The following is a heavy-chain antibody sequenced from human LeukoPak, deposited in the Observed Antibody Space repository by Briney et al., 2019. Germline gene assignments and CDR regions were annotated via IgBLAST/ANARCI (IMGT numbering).Heavy chain of an antibody. Sequence: SETLSLTCTVSGGSISNAYWSWIRQPPGRGLEWIGYIYPSGSTNYHPSLKSRVTISVDMSRNHFALNLSSVTAADTAVYYCAKSYFDYSTYYSYYFNLWGQGALVTVSS. CDR1: GGSISNAY. J-gene: IGHJ4*02. D-gene: IGHD4-11*01. CDR2: IYPSGST. CDR3: AKSYFDYSTYYSYYFNL. V-gene: IGHV4-4*09.